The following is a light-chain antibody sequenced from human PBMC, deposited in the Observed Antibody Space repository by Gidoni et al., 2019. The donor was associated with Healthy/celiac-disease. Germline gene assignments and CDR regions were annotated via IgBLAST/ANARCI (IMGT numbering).Light chain of an antibody. CDR3: AAWDDSLSGPV. CDR1: SSHIGSNY. CDR2: RNN. Sequence: GQRVTISCSGSSSHIGSNYVYWYQQLPGTAPKLLIYRNNQRPSGVPDRFSGSKSGTSASLALSGLRSEDEADYYCAAWDDSLSGPVFGGGTKLTVL. J-gene: IGLJ3*02. V-gene: IGLV1-47*01.